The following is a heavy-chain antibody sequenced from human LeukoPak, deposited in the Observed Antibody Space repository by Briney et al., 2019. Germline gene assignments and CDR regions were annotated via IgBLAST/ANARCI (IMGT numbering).Heavy chain of an antibody. J-gene: IGHJ4*02. V-gene: IGHV3-74*01. CDR1: GFTFSSYW. CDR2: INSDGSST. CDR3: GRESSVGAHKAFDY. D-gene: IGHD1-26*01. Sequence: PGGSLRLSCAASGFTFSSYWMHWVRHAPGKGLVWVSRINSDGSSTTYADSVKGRFTISRDNTKSTLYLLMNSLRGEDTAVYYCGRESSVGAHKAFDYWGQGTLVTVSS.